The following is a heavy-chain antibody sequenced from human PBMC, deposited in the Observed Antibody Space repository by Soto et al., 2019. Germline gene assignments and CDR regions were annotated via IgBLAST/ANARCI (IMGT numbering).Heavy chain of an antibody. Sequence: SQTLSLTCAISGDSVSTNSATWDWIRQSPSRGLEWLGRTYYRSKWENDYAVSMKGRITINPDTSNNQFSLKLSSVTAADTAVYYCARVGGELQAPFDYWGQGTLVTVSS. J-gene: IGHJ4*02. D-gene: IGHD3-10*01. CDR1: GDSVSTNSAT. CDR2: TYYRSKWEN. V-gene: IGHV6-1*01. CDR3: ARVGGELQAPFDY.